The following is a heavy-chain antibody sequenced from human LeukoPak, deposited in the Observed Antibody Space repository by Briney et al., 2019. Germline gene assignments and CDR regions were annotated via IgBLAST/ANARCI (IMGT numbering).Heavy chain of an antibody. CDR3: ARDQRGPGSLDY. CDR2: ISYDGSNK. Sequence: GGSLRLSCAASGFTFSSYGMHWVRQAPGKGLEWVAVISYDGSNKYYADSVKGRFTISRDNSKNTLYLQMNSLRAEDTAVYYCARDQRGPGSLDYWGQGTLVTVSS. J-gene: IGHJ4*02. CDR1: GFTFSSYG. D-gene: IGHD3-10*01. V-gene: IGHV3-30*03.